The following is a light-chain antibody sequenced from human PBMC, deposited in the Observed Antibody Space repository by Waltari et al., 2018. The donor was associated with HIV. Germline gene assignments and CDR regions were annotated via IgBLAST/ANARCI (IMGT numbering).Light chain of an antibody. J-gene: IGKJ4*01. CDR2: WAS. CDR3: QQYFRIPPT. V-gene: IGKV4-1*01. CDR1: RSILHSSDNRNY. Sequence: LPVSLGERATINCTSSRSILHSSDNRNYLAWYQQKPRQPPKLLISWASTRESGVPDRFSGSGSGTAFTLTITRLQAEDVAVYHCQQYFRIPPTFGGGTKVEIK.